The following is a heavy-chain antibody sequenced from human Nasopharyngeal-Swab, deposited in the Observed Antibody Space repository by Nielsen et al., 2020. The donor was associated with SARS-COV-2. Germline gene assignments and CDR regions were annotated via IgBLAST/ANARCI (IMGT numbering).Heavy chain of an antibody. CDR1: GGSISSGGYY. J-gene: IGHJ6*02. CDR3: ARDYGAFYYYYGMDV. Sequence: SETLSLTCIVSGGSISSGGYYWSWIRQHPGKGLEYIGYIYYSGSTYYNPSLKSRLTISVDTSKNQFSLKLRSVTAADTAVYYCARDYGAFYYYYGMDVWGQGTTVTVSS. V-gene: IGHV4-31*03. D-gene: IGHD4-17*01. CDR2: IYYSGST.